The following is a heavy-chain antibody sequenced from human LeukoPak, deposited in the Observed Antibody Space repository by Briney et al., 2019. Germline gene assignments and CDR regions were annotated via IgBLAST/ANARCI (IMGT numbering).Heavy chain of an antibody. V-gene: IGHV3-30*03. CDR1: GFTFSGYG. CDR2: ISYDGSNK. D-gene: IGHD5-24*01. Sequence: GGSLRLSCAASGFTFSGYGMHWVRQAPGKGLEWVAVISYDGSNKYYADSVKGRFTISRDNSKNTLYLQMNSLRAEDTAVYYCAIRWLQSDDGFDYWGQGTLVTVSS. CDR3: AIRWLQSDDGFDY. J-gene: IGHJ4*02.